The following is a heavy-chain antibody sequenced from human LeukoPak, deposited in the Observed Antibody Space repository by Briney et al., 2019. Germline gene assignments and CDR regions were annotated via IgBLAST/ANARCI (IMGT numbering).Heavy chain of an antibody. V-gene: IGHV1-8*03. J-gene: IGHJ4*02. CDR3: AAGYYDSSGYYFSDY. D-gene: IGHD3-22*01. CDR1: GYTFTSYD. Sequence: AAVKVSCKASGYTFTSYDINWVRQATGQGLEWMGWMNPNSGNTGYAQKFQGRVTITRNTSISTAYMELSSLRSEDTAVYYCAAGYYDSSGYYFSDYWGQGTLVTVSS. CDR2: MNPNSGNT.